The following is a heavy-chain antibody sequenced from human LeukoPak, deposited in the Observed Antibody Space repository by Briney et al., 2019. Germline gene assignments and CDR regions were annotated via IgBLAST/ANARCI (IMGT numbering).Heavy chain of an antibody. J-gene: IGHJ4*02. V-gene: IGHV4-39*01. D-gene: IGHD3-10*01. CDR1: GGSISSSNYY. Sequence: PSETLSLTCTVSGGSISSSNYYRGGIRQPPGKGLEWIGGIYHTGSTHYNPSLKSRVTISVDTPKNQLSLRLSSVTAADTALYYCILGGKLDYWGQGILVTVSS. CDR3: ILGGKLDY. CDR2: IYHTGST.